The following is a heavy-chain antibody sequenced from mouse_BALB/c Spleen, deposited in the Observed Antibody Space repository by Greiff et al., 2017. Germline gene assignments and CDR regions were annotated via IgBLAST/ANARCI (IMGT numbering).Heavy chain of an antibody. J-gene: IGHJ4*01. Sequence: EVQLVESGGGLVQPGGSRKLSCAASGFTFSSFGMHWVRQAPEKGLEWVAYISGGSSTIYYAATVKGRFTISRDNPKNTLFLQMTSLRSEDTAMYYCARSGGNYPYYYAMDYWGQGTSVTVSS. V-gene: IGHV5-17*02. CDR2: ISGGSSTI. CDR1: GFTFSSFG. CDR3: ARSGGNYPYYYAMDY. D-gene: IGHD2-1*01.